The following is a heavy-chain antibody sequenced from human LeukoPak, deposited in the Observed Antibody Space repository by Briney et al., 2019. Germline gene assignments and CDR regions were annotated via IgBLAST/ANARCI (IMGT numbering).Heavy chain of an antibody. CDR2: IYYSGST. Sequence: SETLSLTCTVSGGSISSYCWSWIRQPPGKGLEWIGYIYYSGSTNYNPSLKSRVTISVDTSKNQFSLKLSSVTTADTAVYYCAREVYSMDISYFDYWGQGTLVTVSS. D-gene: IGHD6-13*01. V-gene: IGHV4-59*01. J-gene: IGHJ4*02. CDR1: GGSISSYC. CDR3: AREVYSMDISYFDY.